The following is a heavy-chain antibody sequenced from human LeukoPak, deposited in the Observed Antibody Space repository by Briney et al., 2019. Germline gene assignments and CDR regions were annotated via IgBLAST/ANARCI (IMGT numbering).Heavy chain of an antibody. V-gene: IGHV4-4*07. CDR3: ARCSGNGYDYSWFDP. Sequence: SETLSLTCTVSGGSLSTYYWKWIRQPAGKGLEWIGRIYASGITNYNPSLQSRVTMSVDASKNQFSLKLSSVTAADTAVYYCARCSGNGYDYSWFDPWGQGTLVTVSS. CDR1: GGSLSTYY. D-gene: IGHD5-12*01. J-gene: IGHJ5*02. CDR2: IYASGIT.